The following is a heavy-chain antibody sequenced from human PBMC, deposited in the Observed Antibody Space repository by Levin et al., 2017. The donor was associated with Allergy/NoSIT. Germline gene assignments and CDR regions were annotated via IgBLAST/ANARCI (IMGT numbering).Heavy chain of an antibody. CDR2: IYYSGST. CDR3: ARPRFCSDGSCYFHY. J-gene: IGHJ4*02. V-gene: IGHV4-39*01. CDR1: GGSISSTGYY. D-gene: IGHD2-15*01. Sequence: PSETLSLTCTVSGGSISSTGYYWGWIRQPPGKGLEWIGSIYYSGSTYYNSSLKSRVTISVDTSKNQFSLKLSFVTAADTAVYYCARPRFCSDGSCYFHYWGQGTLVTVSS.